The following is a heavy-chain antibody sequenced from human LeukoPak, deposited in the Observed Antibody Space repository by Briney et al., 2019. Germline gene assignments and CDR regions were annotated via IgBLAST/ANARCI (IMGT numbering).Heavy chain of an antibody. Sequence: GGSLRLSCAASGFTFRTYSMNWVRPAPGKGLEWVSTISSHSIYIYYADSVKGRFTISRDNAKNSLYLQMNSLRAEDAAVYYCASEEAAAGDYWGQGTPVTVSS. J-gene: IGHJ4*02. CDR3: ASEEAAAGDY. V-gene: IGHV3-21*01. CDR2: ISSHSIYI. CDR1: GFTFRTYS. D-gene: IGHD6-13*01.